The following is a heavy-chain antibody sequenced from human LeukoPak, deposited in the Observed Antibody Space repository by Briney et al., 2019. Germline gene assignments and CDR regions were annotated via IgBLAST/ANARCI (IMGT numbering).Heavy chain of an antibody. J-gene: IGHJ4*02. CDR3: ARAGRQLLYTGIDY. CDR2: IIPIFGTA. Sequence: SVKVSCKASGGTFSSYAISWVRQAPGQGLEWMGGIIPIFGTANYAQKFQGSVTITADESTSTAYMELSSLRSEDTAVYYCARAGRQLLYTGIDYWGQGTLVTVSS. D-gene: IGHD2-2*02. CDR1: GGTFSSYA. V-gene: IGHV1-69*13.